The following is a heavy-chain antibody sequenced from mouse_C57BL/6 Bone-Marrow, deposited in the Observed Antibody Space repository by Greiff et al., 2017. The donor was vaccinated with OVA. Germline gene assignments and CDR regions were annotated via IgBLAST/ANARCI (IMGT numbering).Heavy chain of an antibody. CDR1: GYTFTSSG. CDR3: ARSAYSGSSPWFAY. D-gene: IGHD1-1*01. Sequence: QVQLQQSGAELARPGASVKLSCKASGYTFTSSGISWVKQRTGQGLEWIGEIYPRSGNTYYNEKFKGKATLTADKSSSQAYMELRILTSVDSSVSFFARSAYSGSSPWFAYWGQGPLVTVSA. J-gene: IGHJ3*01. V-gene: IGHV1-81*01. CDR2: IYPRSGNT.